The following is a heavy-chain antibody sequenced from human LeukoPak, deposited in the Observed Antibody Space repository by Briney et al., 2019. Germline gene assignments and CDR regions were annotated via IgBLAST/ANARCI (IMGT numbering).Heavy chain of an antibody. Sequence: PGGSLRLSCAASGFAFIDYAMTWVRQAPGKGLEWVSSISIAGDSTYYADSVRGRFTISRDNSKNTFYMQMNSLRAEDTALYYCARGINMVRGAIDYWGQGTLVTVSS. CDR3: ARGINMVRGAIDY. CDR1: GFAFIDYA. CDR2: ISIAGDST. D-gene: IGHD3-10*01. J-gene: IGHJ4*02. V-gene: IGHV3-23*01.